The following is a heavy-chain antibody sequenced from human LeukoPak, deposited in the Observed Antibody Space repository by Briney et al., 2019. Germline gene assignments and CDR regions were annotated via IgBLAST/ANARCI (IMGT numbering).Heavy chain of an antibody. D-gene: IGHD2/OR15-2a*01. CDR2: INGAGTTI. Sequence: GSLRLSCAASGFAFIDYYMTWIRQAPGKGLEWVAYINGAGTTIYSADSVKGRFTISRDNAKYSLYLQMNSLRAEDTAVYYCARARGYCDSVLCYPFYFGLDVWGQGTTVTVSS. CDR3: ARARGYCDSVLCYPFYFGLDV. J-gene: IGHJ6*02. CDR1: GFAFIDYY. V-gene: IGHV3-11*01.